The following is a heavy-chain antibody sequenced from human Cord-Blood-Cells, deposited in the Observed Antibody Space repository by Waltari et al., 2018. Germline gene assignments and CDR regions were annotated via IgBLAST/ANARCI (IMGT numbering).Heavy chain of an antibody. CDR3: ARDRNRAFWSGYYAFDI. J-gene: IGHJ3*02. V-gene: IGHV1-2*02. CDR1: GYTFTGYS. D-gene: IGHD3-3*01. CDR2: INPNSGGT. Sequence: QVQLVQSGAEVKKPGASVKVSCKASGYTFTGYSMHWVRQAPGQGLEWMGWINPNSGGTNYAQKFQGGVTMTRDTSISTAYMELSRLRSDDTAVYYCARDRNRAFWSGYYAFDIWGQGTMVTVSS.